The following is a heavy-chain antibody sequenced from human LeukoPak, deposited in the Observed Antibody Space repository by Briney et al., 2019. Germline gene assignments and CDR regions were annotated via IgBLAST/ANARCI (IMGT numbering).Heavy chain of an antibody. CDR2: ISYDGSNK. CDR3: ARSTPGTYYYGSGSYYNDFDY. CDR1: GFTFSSYA. J-gene: IGHJ4*02. V-gene: IGHV3-30-3*01. Sequence: GGSLRLSCAASGFTFSSYAMHWVRQAPGKGLEWVAVISYDGSNKYYADSVKDRFTISRDNSKNTLYLQMNSLRAEDTAVYYCARSTPGTYYYGSGSYYNDFDYWGQGTLVTVSS. D-gene: IGHD3-10*01.